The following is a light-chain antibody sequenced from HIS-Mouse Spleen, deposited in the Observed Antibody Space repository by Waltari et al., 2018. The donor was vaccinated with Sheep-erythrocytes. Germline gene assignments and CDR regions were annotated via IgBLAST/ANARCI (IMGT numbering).Light chain of an antibody. CDR2: EDS. CDR3: YSTDSSGNHWV. Sequence: SYELTQPPSVSVSPGQTARITCSGAVLPNKYASWSQQMSGQAPVLVIYEDSKRPSGIPERFSGSTSGTMATLTISGAQVEDEADYYCYSTDSSGNHWVFGGGTKLTVL. J-gene: IGLJ3*02. V-gene: IGLV3-10*01. CDR1: VLPNKY.